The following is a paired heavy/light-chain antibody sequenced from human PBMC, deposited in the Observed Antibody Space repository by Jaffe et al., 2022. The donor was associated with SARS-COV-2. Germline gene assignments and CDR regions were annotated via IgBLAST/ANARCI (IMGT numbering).Light chain of an antibody. CDR1: QSLSSSY. CDR3: QQYGRSPKWT. CDR2: GAS. Sequence: EMVLSQSPGTLSLSPGERATLSCRASQSLSSSYLAWYQQKPGQTPRLLIYGASSRATGIPDRFSGSGSGTDFSLTISRLEPEDFAIYYCQQYGRSPKWTFGQGTKVEIK. J-gene: IGKJ1*01. V-gene: IGKV3-20*01.
Heavy chain of an antibody. V-gene: IGHV3-30-3*02. D-gene: IGHD3-16*01. J-gene: IGHJ3*02. Sequence: QVQLVESGGGVVQPGRSLRLSCAASGFTFSSYAMHWVRQAPGKGLEWVTVMAYDGSSKYYADSVKGRFTISRDNSKNTLFLQMNSLRAEDTAVYYCAKYDLSLLAFDIWGQGTLVTVSS. CDR3: AKYDLSLLAFDI. CDR2: MAYDGSSK. CDR1: GFTFSSYA.